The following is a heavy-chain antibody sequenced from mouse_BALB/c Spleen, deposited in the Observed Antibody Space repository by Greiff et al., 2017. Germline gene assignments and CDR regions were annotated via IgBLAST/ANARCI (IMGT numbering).Heavy chain of an antibody. CDR1: GFTFSSYG. Sequence: EVQLQQSGGDLVKPGGSLKLSCAASGFTFSSYGMSWVRQTPDKRLEWVATISSGGSYTYYPDSVKGRFTISRDNAKNTLYLQMSSLKSEDTAMYYCASLYDGSTEAYWGQGTLVTVSA. J-gene: IGHJ3*01. V-gene: IGHV5-6*01. D-gene: IGHD2-3*01. CDR3: ASLYDGSTEAY. CDR2: ISSGGSYT.